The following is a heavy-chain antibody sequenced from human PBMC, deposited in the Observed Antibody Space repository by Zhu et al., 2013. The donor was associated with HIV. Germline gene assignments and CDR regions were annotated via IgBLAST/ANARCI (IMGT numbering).Heavy chain of an antibody. Sequence: QVQLQESGPGLVKPSETLSLTCTVSGGSISSSSYYWGWIRQPPGKGLEWIGSIYYSGSTYYNPSLKSRVTISVDTSKNQFSLKLSSVTAADTAVYYCARLPQRITGTIPGLVRFDLWGLAPWSLSPQ. CDR1: GGSISSSSYY. J-gene: IGHJ2*01. V-gene: IGHV4-39*07. D-gene: IGHD1-20*01. CDR3: ARLPQRITGTIPGLVRFDL. CDR2: IYYSGST.